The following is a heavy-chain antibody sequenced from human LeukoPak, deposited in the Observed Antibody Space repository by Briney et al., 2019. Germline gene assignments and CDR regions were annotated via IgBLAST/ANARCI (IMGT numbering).Heavy chain of an antibody. Sequence: GGSLRFSCAASGFTFSSYAMSWVRQASGKGLKWVGRIRSTANGYATAYAASVKGRFTISRDDSKNTAYLQMDSLKTEDTAVYYCTGNYYGSGSYADFDYWGQGTLVTVSS. J-gene: IGHJ4*02. CDR1: GFTFSSYA. D-gene: IGHD3-10*01. V-gene: IGHV3-73*01. CDR3: TGNYYGSGSYADFDY. CDR2: IRSTANGYAT.